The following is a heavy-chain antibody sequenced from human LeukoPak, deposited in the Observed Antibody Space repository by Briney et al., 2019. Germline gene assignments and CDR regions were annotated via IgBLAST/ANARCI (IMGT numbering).Heavy chain of an antibody. D-gene: IGHD2-2*02. J-gene: IGHJ4*02. CDR2: VSDRGST. V-gene: IGHV4-59*08. Sequence: PSGTLSLMCTVSGYSIKNDHWNWIRQPPGKGLEWLGYVSDRGSTHYHPSLKSRVTMSVDTSKNSFSLKLTSVTAADTAIYYCASLPGYTTGVDYWGQGILVTVSS. CDR1: GYSIKNDH. CDR3: ASLPGYTTGVDY.